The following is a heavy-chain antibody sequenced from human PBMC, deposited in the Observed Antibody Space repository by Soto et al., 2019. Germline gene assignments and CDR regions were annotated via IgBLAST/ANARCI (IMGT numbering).Heavy chain of an antibody. J-gene: IGHJ6*03. Sequence: QVQLVQSGAEVKKPGASVKVSCKASGYTFTSYDINWVRQATGQGLEWMGWMNPNSGNTGYAQKFKGRVTMARNTSISTAYMELSSLRSEDTAVYYCARGPGSWYYYYMDVWGKGTTVTVSS. CDR1: GYTFTSYD. D-gene: IGHD6-13*01. V-gene: IGHV1-8*01. CDR2: MNPNSGNT. CDR3: ARGPGSWYYYYMDV.